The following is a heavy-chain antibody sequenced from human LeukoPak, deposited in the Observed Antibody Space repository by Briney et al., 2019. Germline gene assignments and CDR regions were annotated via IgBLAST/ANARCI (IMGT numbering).Heavy chain of an antibody. V-gene: IGHV3-21*01. D-gene: IGHD3-10*01. CDR1: GFTFSSYS. Sequence: PGGSLRLSCAASGFTFSSYSMNWVRQAPEKGLEWVSSISSSSSYIYYADSVKGRFTISRDNAKNSLYLQMNSLRAEGTAVYYCARELLWFGELLGRYGMDVWGQGTTVTVSS. CDR2: ISSSSSYI. J-gene: IGHJ6*02. CDR3: ARELLWFGELLGRYGMDV.